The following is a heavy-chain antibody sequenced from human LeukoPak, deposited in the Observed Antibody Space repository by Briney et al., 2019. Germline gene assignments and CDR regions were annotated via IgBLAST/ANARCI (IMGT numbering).Heavy chain of an antibody. CDR3: ARDGDLAPEVPFDL. Sequence: GGSLRLSCAASGFTFSDYEMNWVRQAPGKGLEWISYISSSDGTTYYADSVKGRFTISRDNARNSLYLQMNGLRADDTAVYYCARDGDLAPEVPFDLWGQGTLVTVSS. CDR1: GFTFSDYE. D-gene: IGHD3-10*01. CDR2: ISSSDGTT. J-gene: IGHJ4*02. V-gene: IGHV3-48*03.